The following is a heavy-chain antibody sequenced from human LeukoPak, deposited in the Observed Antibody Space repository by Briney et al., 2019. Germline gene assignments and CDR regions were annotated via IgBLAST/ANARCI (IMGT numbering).Heavy chain of an antibody. J-gene: IGHJ4*02. V-gene: IGHV3-48*01. CDR3: ARGGAARPDY. CDR1: GFTLSNYG. CDR2: ISSTSSAK. Sequence: GGSLRLSCAASGFTLSNYGMNWVRQAPGTGLEWVSYISSTSSAKNYADSVKGRFTISRDNAKKLLYLQMNSLRGEDTAAYYCARGGAARPDYWGQGTLVTVSS. D-gene: IGHD6-6*01.